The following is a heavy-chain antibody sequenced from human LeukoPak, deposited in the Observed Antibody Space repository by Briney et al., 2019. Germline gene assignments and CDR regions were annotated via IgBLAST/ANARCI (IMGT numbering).Heavy chain of an antibody. CDR2: ISSSSSYI. V-gene: IGHV3-21*01. CDR3: ARDSYYDILTGYLRYFDY. D-gene: IGHD3-9*01. CDR1: GFTFSSYS. J-gene: IGHJ4*02. Sequence: AGGSPRLSCAASGFTFSSYSINWVRQAPGKGLEWVSYISSSSSYIYYADSVKGRFTISRDNAKNSLYLQMNSLRAEDTAVYYCARDSYYDILTGYLRYFDYWGQGTLVTVSS.